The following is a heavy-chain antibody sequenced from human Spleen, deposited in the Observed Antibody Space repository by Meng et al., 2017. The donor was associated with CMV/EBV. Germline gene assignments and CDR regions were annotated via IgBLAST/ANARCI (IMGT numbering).Heavy chain of an antibody. V-gene: IGHV4-34*01. Sequence: GSLRLSCAVYGGSFSGYYWSWIRQPPGKGLEWIGEINHSGSTNYHPSLKSRVTISVDTSKNQFSLKLSSVTAADTAVYYCAIHYYDSSGYPPFDYWGQGTLVTVSS. CDR1: GGSFSGYY. CDR3: AIHYYDSSGYPPFDY. CDR2: INHSGST. J-gene: IGHJ4*02. D-gene: IGHD3-22*01.